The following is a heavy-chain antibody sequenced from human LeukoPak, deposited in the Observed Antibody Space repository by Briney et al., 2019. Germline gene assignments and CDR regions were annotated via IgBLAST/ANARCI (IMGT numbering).Heavy chain of an antibody. CDR1: GGSNSSYY. V-gene: IGHV4-59*01. CDR2: IYYSGST. J-gene: IGHJ6*02. Sequence: SETLSLTCIVSGGSNSSYYWSWIRQPPGKGLEWIGYIYYSGSTIYNPSLKSRVTISVDTSKNQFSLKLNSVTAADTAVYYCAREGYYGMDVWGQGTTVTVSS. CDR3: AREGYYGMDV.